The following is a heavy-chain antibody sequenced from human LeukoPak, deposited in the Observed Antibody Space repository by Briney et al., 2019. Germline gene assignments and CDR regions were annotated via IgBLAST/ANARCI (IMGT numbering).Heavy chain of an antibody. J-gene: IGHJ4*02. CDR1: GFTFSSYS. V-gene: IGHV3-7*03. CDR2: IKQDGSEK. Sequence: GGSLRLSCAASGFTFSSYSMSWVHQAPGKGLEWVANIKQDGSEKYYVDSVKGRFTISRDNAKNSLYLQMNSLRAEDTAVYYCARFPDYFDSTGYYYSPFDYWGQGTLVTVSP. CDR3: ARFPDYFDSTGYYYSPFDY. D-gene: IGHD3-22*01.